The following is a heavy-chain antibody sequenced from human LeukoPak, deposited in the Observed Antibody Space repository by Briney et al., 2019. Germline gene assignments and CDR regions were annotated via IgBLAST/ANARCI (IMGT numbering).Heavy chain of an antibody. CDR1: GYTFTSYD. CDR3: ARPRGGNSPSRSANYGMDV. CDR2: MNPNSGNT. Sequence: GASVKVSCKASGYTFTSYDINWVRQATGQGLEWMGWMNPNSGNTGYAQKFQGRVTMTRNTSISTAYMELSSLRSEDTAVYYCARPRGGNSPSRSANYGMDVWGQGTTVTVSS. J-gene: IGHJ6*02. D-gene: IGHD4-23*01. V-gene: IGHV1-8*01.